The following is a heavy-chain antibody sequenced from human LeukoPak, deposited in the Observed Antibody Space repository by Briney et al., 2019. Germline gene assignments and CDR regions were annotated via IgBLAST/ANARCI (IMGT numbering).Heavy chain of an antibody. CDR2: IYHSGST. J-gene: IGHJ4*02. CDR3: ARVLYQLLDY. Sequence: SETLSLTCAVSGYSISSGYYWGWIRQPPGKGLEWIGSIYHSGSTYYNPSLKSRVTISVDTSKNQFSLKLSSVTAADTAVYYCARVLYQLLDYWGQGTLVTVSS. D-gene: IGHD2-2*01. V-gene: IGHV4-38-2*01. CDR1: GYSISSGYY.